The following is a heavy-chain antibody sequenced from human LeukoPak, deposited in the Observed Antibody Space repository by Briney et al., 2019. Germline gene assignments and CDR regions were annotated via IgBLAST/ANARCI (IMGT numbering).Heavy chain of an antibody. CDR1: GYTYTIYG. CDR3: ARVVPAAIYLNYYYYYMDV. J-gene: IGHJ6*03. Sequence: GASVTVSCKASGYTYTIYGMSWVRQAPGQGLEWMGWISAYNGNTNYAQKLQGRVTMTTDTSTSTAYMELRSLRSDDTAVYYCARVVPAAIYLNYYYYYMDVWGKGTTVTVSS. CDR2: ISAYNGNT. D-gene: IGHD2-2*01. V-gene: IGHV1-18*01.